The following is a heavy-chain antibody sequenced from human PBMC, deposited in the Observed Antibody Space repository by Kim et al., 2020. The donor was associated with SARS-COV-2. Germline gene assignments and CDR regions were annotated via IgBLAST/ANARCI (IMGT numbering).Heavy chain of an antibody. CDR3: ARDRVGATEL. J-gene: IGHJ4*02. V-gene: IGHV1-69*04. D-gene: IGHD1-26*01. Sequence: IANYAQKFQGRVTITADKSTSTAYMELSSLRSEDTAVYYCARDRVGATELWGQGTLVTVSS. CDR2: IA.